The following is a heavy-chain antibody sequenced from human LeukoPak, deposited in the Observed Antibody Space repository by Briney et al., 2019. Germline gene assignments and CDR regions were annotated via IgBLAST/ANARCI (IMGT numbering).Heavy chain of an antibody. CDR2: IYYSGST. CDR1: GGFISSYF. V-gene: IGHV4-59*12. J-gene: IGHJ4*02. CDR3: ARGVVVTAMVIFDY. D-gene: IGHD2-21*02. Sequence: SETLSLTCTVSGGFISSYFWSWIRQPPGRGLEWIGYIYYSGSTNYNPSLKSRVAISVDKSKSQFSLKLSSVTAADTAVYYCARGVVVTAMVIFDYWGQGTLVTVSS.